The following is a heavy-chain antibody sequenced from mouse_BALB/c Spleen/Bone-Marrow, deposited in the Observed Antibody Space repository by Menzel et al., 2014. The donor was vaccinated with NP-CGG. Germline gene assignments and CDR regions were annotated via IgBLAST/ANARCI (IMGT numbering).Heavy chain of an antibody. CDR1: GYTFTSYV. D-gene: IGHD2-14*01. CDR3: AKGGNYRYDFDY. V-gene: IGHV1-14*01. Sequence: EVQRVESGPELVKPGASVKMSCKASGYTFTSYVMHWVKQTPGQGLEWIGYINPYNDGTKYNEKFRGMATLTSDRSSSTAYMELSSLTSEDSAVYCCAKGGNYRYDFDYWGQGTTLTVSS. J-gene: IGHJ2*01. CDR2: INPYNDGT.